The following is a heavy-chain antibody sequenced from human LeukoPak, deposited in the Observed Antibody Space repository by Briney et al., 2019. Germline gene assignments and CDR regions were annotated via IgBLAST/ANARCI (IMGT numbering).Heavy chain of an antibody. CDR2: ISYDGSNK. CDR3: AKAQKYSYAAFDI. Sequence: GRSLRLSCAASGFTFSSYGMHWVRQAPGKGLEWVAVISYDGSNKYYADSVKGRFTISRDNSKNTLYLQMNSLRAEDTAVYYCAKAQKYSYAAFDIWGQGTMVTVSS. V-gene: IGHV3-30*18. CDR1: GFTFSSYG. J-gene: IGHJ3*02. D-gene: IGHD5-18*01.